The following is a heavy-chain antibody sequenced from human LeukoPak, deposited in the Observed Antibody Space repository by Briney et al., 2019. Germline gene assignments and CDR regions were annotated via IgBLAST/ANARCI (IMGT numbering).Heavy chain of an antibody. V-gene: IGHV1-58*01. CDR3: AAVELRFLEWLSHRGYYFDY. CDR1: GLTFTSSA. J-gene: IGHJ4*02. Sequence: ASVKVSRKASGLTFTSSAVQWVRQARGQRLEWIGWIVVGSGNTNYAQKFQERVTITRDMSTSTAYMELSSLRSEDTAVYYCAAVELRFLEWLSHRGYYFDYWGQGTLVTVSS. CDR2: IVVGSGNT. D-gene: IGHD3-3*01.